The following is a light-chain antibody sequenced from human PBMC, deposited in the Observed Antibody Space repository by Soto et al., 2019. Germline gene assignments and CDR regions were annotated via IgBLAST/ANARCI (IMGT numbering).Light chain of an antibody. CDR1: SSDVGGYNY. V-gene: IGLV2-8*01. Sequence: QSVLTQPPSASGSPGQSVTISCTGTSSDVGGYNYVSWYQQHPGKAPKLMIYEVSKRPSGVPDRFSVSKSGNTASLTVSGLQAEDEADYYCSSYAGSNNFVFGTGTKLTVL. J-gene: IGLJ1*01. CDR3: SSYAGSNNFV. CDR2: EVS.